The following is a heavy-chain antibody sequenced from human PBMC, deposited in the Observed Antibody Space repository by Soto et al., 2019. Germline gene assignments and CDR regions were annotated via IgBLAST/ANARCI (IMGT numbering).Heavy chain of an antibody. CDR2: IIPILGIA. V-gene: IGHV1-69*02. J-gene: IGHJ6*02. CDR3: ARGPDFSPAYYYYGMDV. Sequence: QVQLVQSGAEVKKPGSSVKVSCKASGGTFSSYTISWVRQAPGQGLEWMGRIIPILGIANYAQKFQGRVMITADNTTRSAYMELSSLRSAETAVYYCARGPDFSPAYYYYGMDVWGQGTTVTVSS. CDR1: GGTFSSYT.